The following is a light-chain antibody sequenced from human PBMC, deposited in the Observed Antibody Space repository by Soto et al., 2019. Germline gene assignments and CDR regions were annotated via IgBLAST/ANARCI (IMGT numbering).Light chain of an antibody. CDR2: GAS. J-gene: IGKJ1*01. CDR3: QKYNYLPLA. CDR1: QSVSSH. V-gene: IGKV3-15*01. Sequence: IVMTQSPATRSVSPGERATLSCRASQSVSSHLAWYQQKPGQAPRLLIYGASTRATGVPPMFSGSGSGTEFTLTISSLQSEDLAIYYCQKYNYLPLAFGQGTRVEVK.